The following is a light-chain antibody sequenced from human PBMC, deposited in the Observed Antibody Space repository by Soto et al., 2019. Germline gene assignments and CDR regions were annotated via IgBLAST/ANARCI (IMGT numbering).Light chain of an antibody. J-gene: IGKJ1*01. CDR3: QQYGSSPWT. CDR1: QSVSSSY. CDR2: GAS. Sequence: EIVLTQSPGTLSLSPGERATLSCRASQSVSSSYLAWYQQKPGQPPRLLIYGASSRATGFPDRFSGSGSGTHFTLTISRLEPEDFAVFYCQQYGSSPWTFGQGTKVEIK. V-gene: IGKV3-20*01.